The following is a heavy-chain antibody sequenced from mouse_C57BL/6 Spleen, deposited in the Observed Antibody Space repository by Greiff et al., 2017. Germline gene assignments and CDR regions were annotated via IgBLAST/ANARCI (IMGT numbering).Heavy chain of an antibody. CDR1: GYTFTSYW. J-gene: IGHJ2*01. CDR2: IDPSDSYT. V-gene: IGHV1-50*01. Sequence: QVQLQQSGAELVKPGASVKLSCKASGYTFTSYWMQWVKQRPGQGLEWIGEIDPSDSYTNYNQKFKGKATLTVDTSSSTAYMQLSSLTSEDSAVYYCAKGELDYWGQGTTLTVSS. CDR3: AKGELDY.